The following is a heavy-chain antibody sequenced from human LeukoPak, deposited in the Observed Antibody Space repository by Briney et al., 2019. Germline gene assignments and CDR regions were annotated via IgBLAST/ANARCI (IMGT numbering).Heavy chain of an antibody. Sequence: GGSLRLSCAASGFTFSSYGMHWVRQAPGKGLEWVAFIRYDGSNKYYADSVKGRFTISRDNSKNTLYLQMNSLRAEDTAVYYCAKDNKDSSGWYIFFDYWGQGTLVTVSS. V-gene: IGHV3-30*02. CDR3: AKDNKDSSGWYIFFDY. J-gene: IGHJ4*02. CDR1: GFTFSSYG. CDR2: IRYDGSNK. D-gene: IGHD6-19*01.